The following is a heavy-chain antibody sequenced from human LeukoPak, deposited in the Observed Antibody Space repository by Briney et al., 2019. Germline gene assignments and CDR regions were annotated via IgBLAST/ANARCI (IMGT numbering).Heavy chain of an antibody. Sequence: SVKVSCKASAGTFSSYAISWVRQAPGQGLEWMGGIIPIFGTANYAQKFQGRVTITADESTSTAYRELSSLRSEDTAVYFCARDPGYSYGLNRFDPWGEGTLGTVSS. CDR2: IIPIFGTA. V-gene: IGHV1-69*01. CDR1: AGTFSSYA. D-gene: IGHD5-18*01. J-gene: IGHJ5*02. CDR3: ARDPGYSYGLNRFDP.